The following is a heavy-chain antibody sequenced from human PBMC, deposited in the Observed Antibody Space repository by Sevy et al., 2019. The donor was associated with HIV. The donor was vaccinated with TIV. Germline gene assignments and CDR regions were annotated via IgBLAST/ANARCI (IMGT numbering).Heavy chain of an antibody. Sequence: GGSLRLSCAASGFTFSDAWMSWVRQAPGKGLEWVGRIQSKTDGGTTDYAAPVKGSFTISRDDSKNTLYLQMNSLKTEDTAVYYCTTEALDGDYGDYYYYGMDVWGQGTTVTVS. J-gene: IGHJ6*02. V-gene: IGHV3-15*01. CDR2: IQSKTDGGTT. D-gene: IGHD4-17*01. CDR1: GFTFSDAW. CDR3: TTEALDGDYGDYYYYGMDV.